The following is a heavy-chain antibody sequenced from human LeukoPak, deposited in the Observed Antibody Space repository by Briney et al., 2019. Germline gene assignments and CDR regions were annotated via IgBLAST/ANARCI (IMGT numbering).Heavy chain of an antibody. CDR1: GYTFTTFF. CDR2: INPSGGTT. J-gene: IGHJ1*01. Sequence: ASVKVSCKASGYTFTTFFMHWVRQAPGQGLEWMGIINPSGGTTTYAQKFQGRVSLTRDMSTSTVYMELSSLTSEDTAVYYCVRDMVHSGYFECWGQGTLVSVSS. V-gene: IGHV1-46*01. CDR3: VRDMVHSGYFEC. D-gene: IGHD5-18*01.